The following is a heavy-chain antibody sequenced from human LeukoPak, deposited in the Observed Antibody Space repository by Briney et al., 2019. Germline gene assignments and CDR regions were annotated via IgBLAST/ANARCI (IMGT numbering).Heavy chain of an antibody. CDR1: GGSISSSSYY. CDR2: IYYSGST. J-gene: IGHJ5*02. CDR3: ARGRYCSGGSCYWFDP. D-gene: IGHD2-15*01. Sequence: NPSETLSLTCTVSGGSISSSSYYWGWIRQPPGKGLEWIGSIYYSGSTYYNPSLKSRATISVDTSKNQFSLKLSSVTAADTAVYYCARGRYCSGGSCYWFDPWGQGTLVTVSS. V-gene: IGHV4-39*01.